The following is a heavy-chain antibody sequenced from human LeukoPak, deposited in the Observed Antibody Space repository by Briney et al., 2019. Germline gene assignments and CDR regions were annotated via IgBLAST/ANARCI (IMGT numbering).Heavy chain of an antibody. V-gene: IGHV1-2*02. CDR1: GYTFTGYY. CDR3: ARAPHYDFWSGYYRAGAYCGGDCEGNYMDV. J-gene: IGHJ6*03. Sequence: ASVKVSCKASGYTFTGYYMHWVRQAPGQGLEWMGWINPNSGGTNYAQKFQGRVTMTRNTSISTAYMELSSLRSEDTAVYYCARAPHYDFWSGYYRAGAYCGGDCEGNYMDVWGKGTTVTVSS. D-gene: IGHD3-3*01. CDR2: INPNSGGT.